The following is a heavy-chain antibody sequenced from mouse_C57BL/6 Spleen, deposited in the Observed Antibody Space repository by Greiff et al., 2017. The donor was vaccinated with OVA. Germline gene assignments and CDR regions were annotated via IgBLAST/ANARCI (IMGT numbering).Heavy chain of an antibody. CDR1: GFTFSSYA. J-gene: IGHJ4*01. Sequence: EVQVVESGGGLVKPGGSLKLSCAASGFTFSSYAMSWVRQTPEKRLEWVATISDGGSYTYYPDNVKGRFTISRDNAKNNLYLQMSHLKSEDTAMYYCARDGDYYGSSYAMDYWGQGTSVTVSS. V-gene: IGHV5-4*01. D-gene: IGHD1-1*01. CDR2: ISDGGSYT. CDR3: ARDGDYYGSSYAMDY.